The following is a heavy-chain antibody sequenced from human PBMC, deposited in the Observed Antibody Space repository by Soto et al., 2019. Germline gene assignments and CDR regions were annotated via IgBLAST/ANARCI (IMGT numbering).Heavy chain of an antibody. CDR3: AREDYGSGL. Sequence: EVQLVESGGGLVQPGGSLRLSCATSGFTFSNYYMSWVRQAPGKGLEWVANIKPEGNEEYSVESLRGRFTITRDNAKNSLYLQMISLRAEDTAVYYCAREDYGSGLWGQGPLVTVSS. CDR1: GFTFSNYY. V-gene: IGHV3-7*04. J-gene: IGHJ4*02. CDR2: IKPEGNEE. D-gene: IGHD3-10*01.